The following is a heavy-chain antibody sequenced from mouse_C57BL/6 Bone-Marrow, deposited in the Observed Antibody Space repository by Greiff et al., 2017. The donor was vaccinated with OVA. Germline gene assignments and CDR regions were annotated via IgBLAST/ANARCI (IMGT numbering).Heavy chain of an antibody. V-gene: IGHV14-4*01. Sequence: EVMLVESGAELVRPGASVKLSCTASGFNIKDDYMHWVKQRPEQGLEWIGWIDPENGDTEYASKFQGKATITADTSSNTAYLQLSSLTSEDAAVYYCTSSGNIDYWGQGTTLTVSS. D-gene: IGHD2-1*01. CDR2: IDPENGDT. CDR3: TSSGNIDY. J-gene: IGHJ2*01. CDR1: GFNIKDDY.